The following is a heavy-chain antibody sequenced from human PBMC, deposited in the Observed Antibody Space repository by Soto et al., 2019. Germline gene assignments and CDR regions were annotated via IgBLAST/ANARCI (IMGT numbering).Heavy chain of an antibody. Sequence: QVQLVESGGGVVQPGKSLRLSCAASGFPFNNYGMHWVRQAPGKGLEWVAFLAHDGRETYYGESVRGRFTFSRNESKKIDRLQMNNLRPEDTAVYYCARDLGSSGWDNWFDAWGQGTRVIVSP. V-gene: IGHV3-30*03. CDR3: ARDLGSSGWDNWFDA. CDR2: LAHDGRET. J-gene: IGHJ5*02. CDR1: GFPFNNYG. D-gene: IGHD6-19*01.